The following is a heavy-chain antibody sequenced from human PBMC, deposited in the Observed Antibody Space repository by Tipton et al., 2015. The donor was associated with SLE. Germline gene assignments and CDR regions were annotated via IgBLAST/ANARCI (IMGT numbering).Heavy chain of an antibody. CDR3: AGGGQSHYYYYYMDV. D-gene: IGHD3-16*01. V-gene: IGHV4-4*02. CDR1: GGSISSSNW. CDR2: INHSGST. J-gene: IGHJ6*03. Sequence: TLSLTCAVSGGSISSSNWWSWVRQPPGKGLEWIGEINHSGSTNHNPSLKSRVTISVDTSKNQFSLKLSSVTAADTAVYYCAGGGQSHYYYYYMDVWGKGTTVTVSS.